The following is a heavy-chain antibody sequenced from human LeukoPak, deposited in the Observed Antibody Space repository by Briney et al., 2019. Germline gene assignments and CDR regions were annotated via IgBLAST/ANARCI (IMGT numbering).Heavy chain of an antibody. CDR3: ARDFPYGYQLLFRTEGNWFDP. Sequence: EASVKVSCKASGYTFISYAMNWVRQAPGQGLEWMGWINTNTGNPTYAQGFTGRFVFSLDTSVSTAYLQISSLKAEDTAVYYCARDFPYGYQLLFRTEGNWFDPWGQGTLVTVSS. V-gene: IGHV7-4-1*02. J-gene: IGHJ5*02. CDR1: GYTFISYA. CDR2: INTNTGNP. D-gene: IGHD2-2*01.